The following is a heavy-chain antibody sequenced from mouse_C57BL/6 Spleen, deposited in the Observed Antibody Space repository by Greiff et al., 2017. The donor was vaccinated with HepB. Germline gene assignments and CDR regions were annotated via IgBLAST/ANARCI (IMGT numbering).Heavy chain of an antibody. CDR1: GNTFTGNW. V-gene: IGHV1-9*01. CDR2: ILPESGST. J-gene: IGHJ2*01. D-gene: IGHD4-1*01. Sequence: QVQLQQSGAELMKPGASVKLSCRAPGNTFTGNWIGGVTRRPGHGLEWIGEILPESGSTNYNEKFKGKATFTADTSSNTAYMQLSSLTTEDSAIYYCARRGWDLDYWGQGTTLTVSS. CDR3: ARRGWDLDY.